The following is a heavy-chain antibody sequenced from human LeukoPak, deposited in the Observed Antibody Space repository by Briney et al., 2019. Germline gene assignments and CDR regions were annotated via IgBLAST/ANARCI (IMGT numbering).Heavy chain of an antibody. J-gene: IGHJ3*02. D-gene: IGHD3-10*01. Sequence: SETLSLTCAVSGGSISSGDYSWSWIRQPPGKGLEWIGYIYHSGSTYYNPSLKSRVTISVDRSKNQFSLKLSSVTAADTAVYYCARVRYHYGSGSYYNRAFDIWGQGTMVTVSS. CDR2: IYHSGST. V-gene: IGHV4-30-2*01. CDR1: GGSISSGDYS. CDR3: ARVRYHYGSGSYYNRAFDI.